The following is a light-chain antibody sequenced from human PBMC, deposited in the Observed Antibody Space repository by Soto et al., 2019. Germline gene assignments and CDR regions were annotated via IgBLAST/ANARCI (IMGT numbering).Light chain of an antibody. CDR3: CSYSGSDTLL. J-gene: IGLJ3*02. Sequence: QSVLAQPRSVSGSPGESVTVSCTGTSSDVGSYNYVSWYQQYPGKAPKVIIYDVTERPSEVPDRFSGSKSGNTASLTISGLQAEDEAEYFCCSYSGSDTLLFGGGTKGTVL. CDR1: SSDVGSYNY. V-gene: IGLV2-11*01. CDR2: DVT.